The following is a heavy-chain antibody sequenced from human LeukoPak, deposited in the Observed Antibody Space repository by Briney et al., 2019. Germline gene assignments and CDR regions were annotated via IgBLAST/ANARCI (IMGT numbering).Heavy chain of an antibody. CDR2: IYHSGRT. D-gene: IGHD1-26*01. CDR3: ARVGHNWFDP. Sequence: SETLSLTCAVSGGSISSPNWWTWVRQPPGKGLEWIGEIYHSGRTNSNPPLENRVIMSVDKSKSQFSLKLTSVTAADTAVYYCARVGHNWFDPWGQGTLVTVSS. V-gene: IGHV4-4*02. J-gene: IGHJ5*02. CDR1: GGSISSPNW.